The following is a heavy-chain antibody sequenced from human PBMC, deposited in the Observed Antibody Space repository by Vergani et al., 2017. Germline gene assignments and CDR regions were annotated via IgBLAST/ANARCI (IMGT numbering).Heavy chain of an antibody. CDR3: ARGGVDYGDNHSGFPQNWYFDL. J-gene: IGHJ2*01. CDR1: GFTFSSYW. D-gene: IGHD4-17*01. V-gene: IGHV3-74*01. Sequence: EVQLVESGGGLVQPGGSLRLSCAASGFTFSSYWMHWVRQAPGKGLVWVSRINSDGSSTSYADSVKGRFTISRDNAKNTLYLQMNSLRAEDTAVYYCARGGVDYGDNHSGFPQNWYFDLWGRGTLVTVSS. CDR2: INSDGSST.